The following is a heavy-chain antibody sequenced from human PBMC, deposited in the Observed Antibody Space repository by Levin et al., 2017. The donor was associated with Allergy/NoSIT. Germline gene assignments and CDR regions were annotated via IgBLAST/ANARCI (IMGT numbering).Heavy chain of an antibody. CDR1: GYSFTSYW. V-gene: IGHV5-51*01. J-gene: IGHJ6*03. D-gene: IGHD1-1*01. CDR3: ARRGTRDYYYYMDV. CDR2: IYPGDSDT. Sequence: KVSCQGSGYSFTSYWIGWVRQMPGKGLEWMGIIYPGDSDTSYSPSFQGQVTISADKSISTAYLQWSSLKASDTAIYYCARRGTRDYYYYMDVWGKGTTVTVSS.